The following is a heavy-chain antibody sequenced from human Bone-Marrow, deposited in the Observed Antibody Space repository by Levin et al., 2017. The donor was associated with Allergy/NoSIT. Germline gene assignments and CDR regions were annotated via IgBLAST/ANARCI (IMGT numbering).Heavy chain of an antibody. D-gene: IGHD3-10*01. CDR1: GFTFSSYS. V-gene: IGHV3-21*01. Sequence: GGSLRLSCAASGFTFSSYSMNWVRQAPGKGLEWVSSISSSSSYIYYADSVKGRFTISRDNAKNSLYLQMNSLRAEDTAVYYCARGVEQEYYFDYWGQGTLVTVSS. CDR3: ARGVEQEYYFDY. CDR2: ISSSSSYI. J-gene: IGHJ4*02.